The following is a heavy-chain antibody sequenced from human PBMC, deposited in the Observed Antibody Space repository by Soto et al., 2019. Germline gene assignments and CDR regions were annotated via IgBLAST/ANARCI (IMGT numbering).Heavy chain of an antibody. D-gene: IGHD6-19*01. V-gene: IGHV5-51*01. J-gene: IGHJ4*02. Sequence: GSLMISCKGCGYTFTYYGLGWVRQVPGKGLEWMGTIDAGDSDSIYSPSFEGQVTISVYRSISTAYLHWSSLNASDTAMYYCARQDHLDSTAWYNWGQGTLVTVSS. CDR3: ARQDHLDSTAWYN. CDR1: GYTFTYYG. CDR2: IDAGDSDS.